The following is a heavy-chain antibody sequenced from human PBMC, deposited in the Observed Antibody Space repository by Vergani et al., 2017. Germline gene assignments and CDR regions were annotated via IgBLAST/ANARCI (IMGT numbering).Heavy chain of an antibody. CDR2: IKQDGSEK. Sequence: EVQLVESGGGLVQPGGSLRLSCAASGFTFSSYWMSWVRQAPGKGLEWVANIKQDGSEKYYVDSVKGRFTISRDNAKNSLYLQMNSLRAEDTAVYYCAKQRDPRITMVRGVIGTWGQGTLVTVSS. D-gene: IGHD3-10*01. V-gene: IGHV3-7*03. CDR1: GFTFSSYW. J-gene: IGHJ5*02. CDR3: AKQRDPRITMVRGVIGT.